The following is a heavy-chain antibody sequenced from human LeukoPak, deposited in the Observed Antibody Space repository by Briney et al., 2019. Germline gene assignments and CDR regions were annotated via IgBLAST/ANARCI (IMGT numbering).Heavy chain of an antibody. J-gene: IGHJ4*02. CDR2: IKQDGSEK. Sequence: GGSLRLSCAASGFTFSGYWMTWVRQAPGKGLEWVANIKQDGSEKYYVDSVKGRFTISRDNAKNSLYLQMNSLSAEDTAVYYCARRGTTMVLAHWGQGTVVTVSS. D-gene: IGHD3-10*01. CDR1: GFTFSGYW. CDR3: ARRGTTMVLAH. V-gene: IGHV3-7*01.